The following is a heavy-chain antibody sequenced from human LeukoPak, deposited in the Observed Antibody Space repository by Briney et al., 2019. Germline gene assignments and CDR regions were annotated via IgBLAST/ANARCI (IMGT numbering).Heavy chain of an antibody. CDR2: INTNTGNP. CDR1: GYTFTSYA. D-gene: IGHD2-2*01. J-gene: IGHJ4*02. Sequence: GASVKVSCKASGYTFTSYAMNWVRQAPGQGLEWMGWINTNTGNPTYAQGFTGRFVFSLDTSVSTAYLQISSLKAEDTAVYYCARVPLKIVVVPAATPARFDYWGQRTLVTVSS. CDR3: ARVPLKIVVVPAATPARFDY. V-gene: IGHV7-4-1*02.